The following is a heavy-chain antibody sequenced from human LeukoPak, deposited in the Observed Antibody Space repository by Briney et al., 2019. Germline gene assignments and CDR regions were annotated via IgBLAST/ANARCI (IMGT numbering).Heavy chain of an antibody. V-gene: IGHV4-39*01. CDR3: ARRTPSWAFDI. Sequence: SETLSLTCTVSGGSISSSSYYWGWIRQPPGKGLEWIGSIYYSGSTYYNPSLKSRVTISVDTSKNQFSLKLSSVTAADTAVYYCARRTPSWAFDIWGQGTMVTVSS. CDR2: IYYSGST. J-gene: IGHJ3*02. CDR1: GGSISSSSYY.